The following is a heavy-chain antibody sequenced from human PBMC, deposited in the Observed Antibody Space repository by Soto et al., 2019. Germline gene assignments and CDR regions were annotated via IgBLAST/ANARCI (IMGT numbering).Heavy chain of an antibody. CDR3: ARAPHFWSGYSGGYGMDV. J-gene: IGHJ6*02. CDR2: INTNSGGT. Sequence: PVKVSCKASGYTFTGYYMPWVRQEHGQGLEWMGWINTNSGGTNYAQKFQGWVTMTRDTSISTAFMELSRLRSDDTAVYYCARAPHFWSGYSGGYGMDVWGQGTTVTVSS. D-gene: IGHD3-3*01. CDR1: GYTFTGYY. V-gene: IGHV1-2*04.